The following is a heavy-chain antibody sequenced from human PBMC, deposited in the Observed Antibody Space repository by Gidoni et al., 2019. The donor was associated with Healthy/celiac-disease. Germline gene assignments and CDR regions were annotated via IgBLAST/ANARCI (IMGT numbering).Heavy chain of an antibody. D-gene: IGHD5-12*01. CDR1: GYTFTSYA. J-gene: IGHJ4*02. CDR2: INAGNGNT. V-gene: IGHV1-3*01. CDR3: AREEWLRFSFFDY. Sequence: QVQLVQSGAEVKKPGASVKVSCKASGYTFTSYAMHWVRQAPGQRLEWMGWINAGNGNTKYSQKYQGRVTITRDTSASTAYMELSSLRSEDTAVYYCAREEWLRFSFFDYWGQGTLVTVSS.